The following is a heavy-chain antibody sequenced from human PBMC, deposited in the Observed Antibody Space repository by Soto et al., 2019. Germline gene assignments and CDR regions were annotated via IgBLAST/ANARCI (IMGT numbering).Heavy chain of an antibody. J-gene: IGHJ5*02. V-gene: IGHV3-53*02. CDR1: GFSVSINY. CDR2: INADGSS. Sequence: VQLVETGGDLIQPGGSLRLSCAASGFSVSINYMSWVRQAPGKGLEWVSIINADGSSYYADSVKGRFTISRDNSKNTVDLQMNSLRAEDTAVYYCASLAVAEGFDPWGQGTLVTVSS. D-gene: IGHD6-19*01. CDR3: ASLAVAEGFDP.